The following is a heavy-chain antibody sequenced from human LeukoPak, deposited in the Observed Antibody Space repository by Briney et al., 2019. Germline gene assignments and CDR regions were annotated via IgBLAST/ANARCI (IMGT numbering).Heavy chain of an antibody. V-gene: IGHV4-59*01. CDR3: ARELVASWFDP. D-gene: IGHD6-13*01. Sequence: SETLSLTCTVSGGSISSYYWSWIRQPPGKGLEWIGYIYYSGSTNYNPSLKSRVTISVDTSKNQFSLKLSSVTAADTAVYYCARELVASWFDPWGQGTLVTVSS. CDR1: GGSISSYY. CDR2: IYYSGST. J-gene: IGHJ5*02.